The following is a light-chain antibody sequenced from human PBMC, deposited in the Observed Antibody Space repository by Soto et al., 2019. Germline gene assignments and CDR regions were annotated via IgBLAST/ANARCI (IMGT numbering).Light chain of an antibody. CDR2: KAS. CDR1: QSISSW. CDR3: QHYNSYPWT. Sequence: DIQMTQSPSTLSASVGDRVTITCRASQSISSWLAWYQQKPGKAPKLLIYKASSSESGVPSRFSGSGYVTELTLTISSLQHYDFATCNCQHYNSYPWTFGQGTKVEIK. J-gene: IGKJ1*01. V-gene: IGKV1-5*03.